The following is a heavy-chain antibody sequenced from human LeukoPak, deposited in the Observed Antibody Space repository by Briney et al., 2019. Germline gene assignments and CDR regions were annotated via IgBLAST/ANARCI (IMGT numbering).Heavy chain of an antibody. D-gene: IGHD2-15*01. CDR1: GFTFSSYW. CDR2: IKRDGSEK. CDR3: ARDRGYCSGGSCYRYFDY. J-gene: IGHJ4*02. Sequence: GGSLRLSCAASGFTFSSYWMSWVRQAPGKGLEWVANIKRDGSEKYYVDSVKGRFTISRDNAKNSLYLQMNSLRAEDTAVYYCARDRGYCSGGSCYRYFDYWGQGTLVTVSS. V-gene: IGHV3-7*03.